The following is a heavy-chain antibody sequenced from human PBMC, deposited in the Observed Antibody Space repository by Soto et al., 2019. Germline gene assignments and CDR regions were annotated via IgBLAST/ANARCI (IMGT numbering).Heavy chain of an antibody. CDR1: GFTFSSYS. CDR3: ARDHPYYDILTGRPHIHDVFDI. J-gene: IGHJ3*02. CDR2: ISSSSSTI. Sequence: PGGSLRLSCAASGFTFSSYSMNWVRQAPGKGLEWVSYISSSSSTIYYADSVKGRFTISRDNAKNSLYLQMNSLRAEDTAAYYCARDHPYYDILTGRPHIHDVFDIWGQGTMVIVSS. D-gene: IGHD3-9*01. V-gene: IGHV3-48*01.